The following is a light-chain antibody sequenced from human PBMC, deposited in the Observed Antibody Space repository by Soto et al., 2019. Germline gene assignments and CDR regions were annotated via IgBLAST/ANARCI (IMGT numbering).Light chain of an antibody. CDR3: SSYTSSATLV. V-gene: IGLV2-14*03. J-gene: IGLJ1*01. Sequence: HSVLTQPAYVSGSPGQSITLSCTGTASDIGGYNFVSWYQQSAGKAPKLIIYDVSHRPAGVSDRFSASKSGNTAALTISALRTEDEADYYCSSYTSSATLVFGSGTKVTVL. CDR2: DVS. CDR1: ASDIGGYNF.